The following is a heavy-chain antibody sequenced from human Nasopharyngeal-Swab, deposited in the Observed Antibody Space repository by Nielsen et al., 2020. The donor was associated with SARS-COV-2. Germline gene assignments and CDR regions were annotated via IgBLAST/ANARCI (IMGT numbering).Heavy chain of an antibody. V-gene: IGHV3-23*01. CDR2: IVGSGDNSGSGGST. CDR3: AKDLRGPYFF. CDR1: GYSFRTYG. D-gene: IGHD2/OR15-2a*01. J-gene: IGHJ4*02. Sequence: GESLKISCVASGYSFRTYGMNWVRQAPGKGLEWVAAIVGSGDNSGSGGSTYYADSVKGRFTISRDNSKNTLSLQMNSLRAEDTAVYYCAKDLRGPYFFWGQGTLVTVSS.